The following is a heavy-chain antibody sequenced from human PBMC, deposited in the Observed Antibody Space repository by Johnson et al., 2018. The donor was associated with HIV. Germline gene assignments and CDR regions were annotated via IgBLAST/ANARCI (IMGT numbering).Heavy chain of an antibody. CDR1: GFTFGDYA. CDR3: AKDRIMVRGVIGAFDI. J-gene: IGHJ3*02. Sequence: VQLVESGGGVVQPGRSLRLSCTASGFTFGDYAMSWFRQAPGKGLEWVGFIRSRAYAGTPDYAASVKGRFTISRDNSKNTLYLQMNSLRAEDTAVYYCAKDRIMVRGVIGAFDIWGQGTMVTVSS. CDR2: IRSRAYAGTP. V-gene: IGHV3-49*03. D-gene: IGHD3-10*01.